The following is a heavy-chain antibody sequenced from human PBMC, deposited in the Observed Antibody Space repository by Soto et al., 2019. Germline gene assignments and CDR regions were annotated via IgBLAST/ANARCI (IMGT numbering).Heavy chain of an antibody. Sequence: GGSLRLSCAASGFTFSSYAMSWVRQAPGKGLEWVSAIRDSGSSKYYVDSVKGRITISRDNAKNSLYLQMNSLRAEDTAVYYSARDLGPPYFDYWGQGTLVTVSS. D-gene: IGHD3-10*01. J-gene: IGHJ4*02. CDR1: GFTFSSYA. V-gene: IGHV3-23*01. CDR2: IRDSGSSK. CDR3: ARDLGPPYFDY.